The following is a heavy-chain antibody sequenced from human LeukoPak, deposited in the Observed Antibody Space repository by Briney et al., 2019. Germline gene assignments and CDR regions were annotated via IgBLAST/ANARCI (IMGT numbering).Heavy chain of an antibody. CDR3: ARGRGYCSSTSCYTYWFDP. Sequence: ASVKVSCKASGYTFTSYDINWVRQATGQGLEWMGWMNHNSGNTGYAEKFQGRVTITRNTSISTAYMELSSLRSEDTAVYYCARGRGYCSSTSCYTYWFDPWGQGTLVTVSS. D-gene: IGHD2-2*02. CDR2: MNHNSGNT. CDR1: GYTFTSYD. J-gene: IGHJ5*02. V-gene: IGHV1-8*03.